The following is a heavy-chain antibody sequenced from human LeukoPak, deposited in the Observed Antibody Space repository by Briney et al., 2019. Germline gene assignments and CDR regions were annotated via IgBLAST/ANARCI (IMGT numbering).Heavy chain of an antibody. V-gene: IGHV3-23*01. CDR1: GFTFSSYA. Sequence: GGSLRLSCAASGFTFSSYAMSWVRQAPGKGLEWVSAISGSGGSTYYADSVKGRFTISRDNSKNTIYLQMDSLRAEDTAIYYCARDYWWNYDYWGQGTLVTVSS. CDR2: ISGSGGST. J-gene: IGHJ4*02. CDR3: ARDYWWNYDY. D-gene: IGHD1-7*01.